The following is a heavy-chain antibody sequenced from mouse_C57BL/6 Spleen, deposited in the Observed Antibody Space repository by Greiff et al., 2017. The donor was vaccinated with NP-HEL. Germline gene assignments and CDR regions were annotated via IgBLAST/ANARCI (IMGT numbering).Heavy chain of an antibody. CDR3: AREPDYDGLYYFDY. V-gene: IGHV3-6*01. CDR1: GYSITSGYY. D-gene: IGHD2-4*01. CDR2: ISYDGSN. J-gene: IGHJ2*01. Sequence: EVQLQESGPGLVKPSQSLSLTCSVTGYSITSGYYWNWIRQFPGNKLEWMGYISYDGSNNYNPSLKNRISITRDTSKNQFFLKLNSVTTEDTATYYCAREPDYDGLYYFDYWGQGTTLTVSS.